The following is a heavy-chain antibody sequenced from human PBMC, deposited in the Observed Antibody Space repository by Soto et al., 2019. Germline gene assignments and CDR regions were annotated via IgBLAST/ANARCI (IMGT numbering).Heavy chain of an antibody. CDR1: GGSISSGDYY. CDR2: IYYSGST. J-gene: IGHJ1*01. D-gene: IGHD6-6*01. Sequence: QVQLQESGPGLVKPSQTLSLTCTVSGGSISSGDYYWSWIRQPPGKGLEWIGYIYYSGSTYYNPSLKGRVTLSVDTSKNQFSLKLSYVTAADTAVYYCARAPRMQLGQHWGQGTLVTVSS. CDR3: ARAPRMQLGQH. V-gene: IGHV4-30-4*01.